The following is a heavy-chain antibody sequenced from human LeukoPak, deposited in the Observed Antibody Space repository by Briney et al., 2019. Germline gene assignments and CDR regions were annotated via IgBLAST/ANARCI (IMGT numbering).Heavy chain of an antibody. CDR1: GFTFSSYS. CDR2: ISSSSSTI. CDR3: ARESSIVVVPAAYYFDY. J-gene: IGHJ4*02. D-gene: IGHD2-2*01. V-gene: IGHV3-48*02. Sequence: GGSLRLSSAASGFTFSSYSMNWVRQAPGKGLEWVSYISSSSSTIYYADSVKGRFTISRDNAKNSLYLQMNSLRDEDTAVYYCARESSIVVVPAAYYFDYWGQGTLVTVSS.